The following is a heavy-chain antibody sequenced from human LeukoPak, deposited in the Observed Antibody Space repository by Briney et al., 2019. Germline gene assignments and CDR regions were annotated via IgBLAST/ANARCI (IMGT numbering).Heavy chain of an antibody. Sequence: PGGSLRLSCAASGFPFDVYWMHWVRQAPGKGPVWISLITQDGAVTNYADSVKGRFTISRDNAKNTLYLQMNRLRADDTAMYYCARAGTDWKIDYWGQGALVTVSS. V-gene: IGHV3-74*01. J-gene: IGHJ4*02. CDR2: ITQDGAVT. CDR3: ARAGTDWKIDY. D-gene: IGHD1-1*01. CDR1: GFPFDVYW.